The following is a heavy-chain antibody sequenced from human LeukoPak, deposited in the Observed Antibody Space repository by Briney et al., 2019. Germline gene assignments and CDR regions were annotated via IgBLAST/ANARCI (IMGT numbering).Heavy chain of an antibody. CDR3: ARSLLPWGDY. Sequence: GGSQRLSCAASGFTFRRYEVKWLRQAPGKGREGVTYFSSSGSSIYYADSVEARFTISRDNAKNLLFLKMNSMSAEDTSVYHCARSLLPWGDYWGQGSLVTVSS. CDR2: FSSSGSSI. J-gene: IGHJ4*02. CDR1: GFTFRRYE. V-gene: IGHV3-48*03. D-gene: IGHD7-27*01.